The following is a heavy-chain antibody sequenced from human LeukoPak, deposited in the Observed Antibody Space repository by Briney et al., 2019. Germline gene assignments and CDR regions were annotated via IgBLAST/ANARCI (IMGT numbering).Heavy chain of an antibody. D-gene: IGHD4-11*01. V-gene: IGHV3-21*01. CDR3: ASCSNYGGPFDY. J-gene: IGHJ4*02. CDR2: ISSSSSYI. Sequence: GGSLRLSCAASGFTFSSYSMNWVRQAPGTGLEWVSSISSSSSYIYYADSVKGRFTISRDNAKNSLYLQMNSLRAEDTAVYYCASCSNYGGPFDYWGQGTLVTVSS. CDR1: GFTFSSYS.